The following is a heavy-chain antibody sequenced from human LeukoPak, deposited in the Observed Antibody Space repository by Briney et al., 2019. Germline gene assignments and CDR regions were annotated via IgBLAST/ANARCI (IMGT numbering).Heavy chain of an antibody. Sequence: SETLSLICAVSGDSISSSSYSWGWIRQPPGKGLEWIGSIYYSGSTYHNPSLKSRVTISVDTSKNQFFLKLSSVTAADTAVYYCARHSYCVTSSCYTGYFDYWGQGTLVTVSS. CDR1: GDSISSSSYS. J-gene: IGHJ4*02. CDR3: ARHSYCVTSSCYTGYFDY. D-gene: IGHD2-2*02. V-gene: IGHV4-39*01. CDR2: IYYSGST.